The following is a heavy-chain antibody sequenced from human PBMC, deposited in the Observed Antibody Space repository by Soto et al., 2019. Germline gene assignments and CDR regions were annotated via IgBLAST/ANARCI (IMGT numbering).Heavy chain of an antibody. CDR2: ISACGSNM. V-gene: IGHV3-48*01. J-gene: IGHJ2*01. D-gene: IGHD1-26*01. CDR3: ARDPSRGSDWAGNRDL. CDR1: GFSFSNYA. Sequence: EVQLVESGGGLVQPGGSLRLSCAASGFSFSNYAMDWVRQAPGKGLVWVSCISACGSNMGYADSVKGRFTISRDNAKHTVYLQQSSHRADDTAVYYCARDPSRGSDWAGNRDLRGRGTPVPVPS.